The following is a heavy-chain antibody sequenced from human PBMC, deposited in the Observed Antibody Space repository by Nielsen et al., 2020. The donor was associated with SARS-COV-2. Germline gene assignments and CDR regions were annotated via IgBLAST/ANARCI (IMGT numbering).Heavy chain of an antibody. CDR2: IKQDGSEK. V-gene: IGHV3-7*01. D-gene: IGHD3-22*01. CDR3: ARTADDSSGYYHYYYGMDV. J-gene: IGHJ6*02. Sequence: VRQAPGKGLEWVANIKQDGSEKYYVDSVKGRFTISRDNAKNSLYLQMNSLRAEDTAVYYCARTADDSSGYYHYYYGMDVWGQGTTVTVSS.